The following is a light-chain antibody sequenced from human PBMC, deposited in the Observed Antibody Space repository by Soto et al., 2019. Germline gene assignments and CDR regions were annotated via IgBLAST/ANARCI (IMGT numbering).Light chain of an antibody. CDR2: VYNDGSH. Sequence: QPVLNQSPSASASLGASVKLTCTLRSGHSNYAITWHQQQPERGPRYLMKVYNDGSHSRGAGIPDRFSGSSSGAERSLNITSLQPEDEADYYCQTWGPGLVVFGGGTKLTVL. CDR3: QTWGPGLVV. V-gene: IGLV4-69*01. CDR1: SGHSNYA. J-gene: IGLJ2*01.